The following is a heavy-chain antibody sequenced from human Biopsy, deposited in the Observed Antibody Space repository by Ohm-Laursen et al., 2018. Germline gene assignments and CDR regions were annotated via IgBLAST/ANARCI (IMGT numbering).Heavy chain of an antibody. Sequence: SQTLSLTCTVSGGSVSSNVHYWAWIRQPPGKGLECIGTVFHSGITFYNPSLKSRVTISIDTSKNQFSLNLSPVTAADTAVYYCARGRSDYPPTFWGPGTLVTASS. D-gene: IGHD4-17*01. CDR2: VFHSGIT. CDR3: ARGRSDYPPTF. CDR1: GGSVSSNVHY. J-gene: IGHJ4*02. V-gene: IGHV4-39*01.